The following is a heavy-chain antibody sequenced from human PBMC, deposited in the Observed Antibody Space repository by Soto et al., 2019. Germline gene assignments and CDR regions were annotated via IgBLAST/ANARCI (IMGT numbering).Heavy chain of an antibody. CDR2: IIPILGIA. V-gene: IGHV1-69*08. D-gene: IGHD6-13*01. CDR1: GGTFSSYT. CDR3: ARETSSSRQLNYYYYMDV. Sequence: QVQLVQSGAEVKKPGSSVKVSCKASGGTFSSYTISWVRQAPGQGLEWMGRIIPILGIANYAQKFQGRVTITADKSTSTAYMELSRLRSEDTAVYYCARETSSSRQLNYYYYMDVWGKGTTVTVSS. J-gene: IGHJ6*03.